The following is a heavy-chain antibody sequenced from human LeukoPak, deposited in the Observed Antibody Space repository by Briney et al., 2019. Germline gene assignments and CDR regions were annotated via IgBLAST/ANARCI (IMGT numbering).Heavy chain of an antibody. CDR1: GYTFTSYY. Sequence: GASVKVSCKASGYTFTSYYMHWVRQAPGQGPEWMGIINPSGGSTSYAQKFQGRVTMTRDTSTSTVYMELCSLRSEDTAVYYCARGPLHDYGDIWGQGTMVTVSS. J-gene: IGHJ3*02. D-gene: IGHD4-17*01. CDR2: INPSGGST. CDR3: ARGPLHDYGDI. V-gene: IGHV1-46*01.